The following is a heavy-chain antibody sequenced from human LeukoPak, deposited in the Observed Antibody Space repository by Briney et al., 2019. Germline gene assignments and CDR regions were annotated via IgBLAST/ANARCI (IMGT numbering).Heavy chain of an antibody. CDR3: ARSPPRYYDILTGYYVRGGMDV. J-gene: IGHJ6*02. CDR2: TYYRSKWYN. D-gene: IGHD3-9*01. CDR1: GDSVSSNSAA. V-gene: IGHV6-1*01. Sequence: SRTLSLTCAIPGDSVSSNSAAWNWIRQSPSRGLEWLGRTYYRSKWYNDYAVSVKSRITINPDTSKNQFSLQLNSVTPEDTAVYYCARSPPRYYDILTGYYVRGGMDVWGQGTTVTVSS.